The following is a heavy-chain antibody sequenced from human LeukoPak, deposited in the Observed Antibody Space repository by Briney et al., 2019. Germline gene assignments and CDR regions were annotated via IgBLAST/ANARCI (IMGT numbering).Heavy chain of an antibody. D-gene: IGHD3-10*01. CDR3: ASSMVRGVMPFDY. Sequence: SGTLSLTCAVSGGSISSSNWWSWVRQPPGKGLEWIGEIYHSGSTNYNPSLKSRVTISVDKSKNQFSLKLSSVTAADTAVYYCASSMVRGVMPFDYWGQGTLPTVSS. J-gene: IGHJ4*02. CDR2: IYHSGST. V-gene: IGHV4-4*02. CDR1: GGSISSSNW.